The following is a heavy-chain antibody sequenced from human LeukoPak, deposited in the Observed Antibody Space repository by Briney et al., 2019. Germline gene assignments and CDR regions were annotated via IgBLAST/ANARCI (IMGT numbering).Heavy chain of an antibody. CDR2: IIPILGIA. CDR3: ARVGYSSSWSFDY. V-gene: IGHV1-69*04. J-gene: IGHJ4*02. CDR1: GGTFSSYA. Sequence: SVKVSCKASGGTFSSYAISWVRQAPGQGLEWMGRIIPILGIANYAQKFQGRVTITADKSTSTAYMELSSLRSEDTAVYYCARVGYSSSWSFDYWGQGTLVTVSS. D-gene: IGHD6-13*01.